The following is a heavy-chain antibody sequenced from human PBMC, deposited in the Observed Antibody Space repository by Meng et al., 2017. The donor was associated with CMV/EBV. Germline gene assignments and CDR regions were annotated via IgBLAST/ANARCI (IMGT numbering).Heavy chain of an antibody. Sequence: QVQLGQVGAEGKRPGASVKVSCTVSGSTFTSYGVSWVRQAPGQGLEWMGWISAYNGNTNYAQKLQGRVTRTTATSTSTAYMELRSLRSDDTAVYYCARMEVGGGSCYSDYWGQGTLVTVSS. J-gene: IGHJ4*02. D-gene: IGHD2-15*01. CDR2: ISAYNGNT. CDR3: ARMEVGGGSCYSDY. CDR1: GSTFTSYG. V-gene: IGHV1-18*01.